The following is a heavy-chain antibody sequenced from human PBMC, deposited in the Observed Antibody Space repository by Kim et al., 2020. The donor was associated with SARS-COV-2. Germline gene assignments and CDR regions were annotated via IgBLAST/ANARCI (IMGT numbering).Heavy chain of an antibody. CDR1: GGSITPYY. CDR3: ARQAGYNFGSSFYDY. V-gene: IGHV4-59*08. J-gene: IGHJ4*02. CDR2: IYYTGGT. D-gene: IGHD5-18*01. Sequence: SEALSLTCTVSGGSITPYYWSWMRQAPGKGLEWIGYIYYTGGTNYHPSLQSRVTLSVDTSQNQFSLKLSSVTAADTAVYYCARQAGYNFGSSFYDYWGQG.